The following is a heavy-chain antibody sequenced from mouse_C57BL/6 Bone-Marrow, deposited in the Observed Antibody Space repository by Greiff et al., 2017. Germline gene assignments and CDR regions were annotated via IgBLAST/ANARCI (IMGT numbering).Heavy chain of an antibody. CDR2: INPNNGGT. V-gene: IGHV1-26*01. D-gene: IGHD3-2*02. CDR1: GYTFTDYY. Sequence: VQLQQSGPELVKPGASVKISCKASGYTFTDYYMNWVKQSHGKSLEWIGDINPNNGGTSYNQKFKGKATLTVDKSSSTAYMELRSLTSEDSAVYYCARGGQLRLPAMDYWGQGTSVTVSS. CDR3: ARGGQLRLPAMDY. J-gene: IGHJ4*01.